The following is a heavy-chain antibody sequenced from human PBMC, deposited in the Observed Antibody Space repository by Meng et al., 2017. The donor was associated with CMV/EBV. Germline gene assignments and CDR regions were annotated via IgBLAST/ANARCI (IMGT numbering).Heavy chain of an antibody. V-gene: IGHV3-21*01. D-gene: IGHD6-13*01. J-gene: IGHJ4*02. Sequence: GESLKISCAASGFTFSSYSMNWVRQAPGKGLEWVSSISSSSSYIYYADSVKGRFTISRDNAKNSLYLQMNSLRAEDTAAYYCARTKQLVRFDYWGQGTLVTVSS. CDR3: ARTKQLVRFDY. CDR1: GFTFSSYS. CDR2: ISSSSSYI.